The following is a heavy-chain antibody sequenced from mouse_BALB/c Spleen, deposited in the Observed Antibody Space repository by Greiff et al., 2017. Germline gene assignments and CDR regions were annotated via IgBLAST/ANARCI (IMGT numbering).Heavy chain of an antibody. CDR2: INSNGGST. V-gene: IGHV5-6-3*01. Sequence: EVMLVESGGGLVQPGGSLKLSCAASGFTFSSYGMSWVRQTPDKRLELVATINSNGGSTYYPDSVKGRFTISRDNAKNTLYLQMSSLKSEDTAMYYCAREGVRAMDYWGQGTSVTVSS. CDR1: GFTFSSYG. J-gene: IGHJ4*01. D-gene: IGHD2-14*01. CDR3: AREGVRAMDY.